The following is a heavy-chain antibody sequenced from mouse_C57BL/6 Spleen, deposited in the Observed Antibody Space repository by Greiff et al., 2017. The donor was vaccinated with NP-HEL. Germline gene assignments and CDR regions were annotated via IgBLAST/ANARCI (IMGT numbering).Heavy chain of an antibody. D-gene: IGHD2-1*01. J-gene: IGHJ4*01. CDR2: ISNGGGST. V-gene: IGHV5-12*01. CDR1: GFTFSDYY. CDR3: ASSYGNYVGAMDY. Sequence: EVQLVESGGGLVQPGGSLKLSCAASGFTFSDYYMYWVRQTPEKRLEWVAYISNGGGSTYYPDTVKGRFTISRDNAKNTLYLQMSRLKSEDTAMYYCASSYGNYVGAMDYWGQGTSVTVSS.